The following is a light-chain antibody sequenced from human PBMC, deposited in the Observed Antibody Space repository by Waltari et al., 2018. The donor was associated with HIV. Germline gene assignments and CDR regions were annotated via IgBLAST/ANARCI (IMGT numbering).Light chain of an antibody. CDR1: QSVPNNY. Sequence: VLTQSPGTLSLSPGERATLSLRASQSVPNNYLAWYQKKVGQAPRLLIYGASTRATDIPSRFTGSGSGADFTLTITRLEPEDFAVYYCQRYGTSPQWTFGQGTKVEIK. CDR3: QRYGTSPQWT. V-gene: IGKV3-20*01. CDR2: GAS. J-gene: IGKJ1*01.